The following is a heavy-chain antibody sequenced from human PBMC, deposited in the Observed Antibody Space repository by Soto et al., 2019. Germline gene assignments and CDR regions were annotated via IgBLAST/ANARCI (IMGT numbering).Heavy chain of an antibody. V-gene: IGHV1-3*01. CDR2: INASNGNT. D-gene: IGHD6-19*01. J-gene: IGHJ4*02. CDR1: GGTFSSFG. Sequence: ASVKVSCKASGGTFSSFGISWVRQAPGQRLEWMGGINASNGNTKYSQKFQGRVTITRDTSASTAYMELSSLRSEDTAVYYCARAVAVAADFDYWGQGTLVTVSS. CDR3: ARAVAVAADFDY.